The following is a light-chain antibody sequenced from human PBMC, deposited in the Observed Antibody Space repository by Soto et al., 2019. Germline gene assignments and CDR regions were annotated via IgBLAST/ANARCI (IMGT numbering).Light chain of an antibody. J-gene: IGLJ2*01. CDR1: SSDVGGFKY. CDR3: SASAGLNNVL. V-gene: IGLV2-8*01. Sequence: QSALTQPPSASGSPGQSVTISCTGTSSDVGGFKYVSWYQQKSGKAPKLILYEVNERPSGVPDRFSGSKSDNTASLTVSGLQAEDEADYYCSASAGLNNVLFGGGTKVTVL. CDR2: EVN.